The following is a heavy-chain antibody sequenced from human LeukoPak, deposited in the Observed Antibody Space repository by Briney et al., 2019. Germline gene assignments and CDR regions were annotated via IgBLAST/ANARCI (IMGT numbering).Heavy chain of an antibody. J-gene: IGHJ4*02. D-gene: IGHD2-2*01. CDR3: AKAAPSVVVPAAISFLFDY. Sequence: GGSLRLSCAASGFTFSSYAMSWVRQAPGKGLEWVSAISGSGGSTYYADSVKGRFIISRDNSKNTLYLQMNSLRAEDTTVYYCAKAAPSVVVPAAISFLFDYWGQGTLVTVSS. V-gene: IGHV3-23*01. CDR1: GFTFSSYA. CDR2: ISGSGGST.